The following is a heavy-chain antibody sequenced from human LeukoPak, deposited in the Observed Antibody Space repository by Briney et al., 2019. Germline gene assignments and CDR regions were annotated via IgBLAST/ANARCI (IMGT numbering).Heavy chain of an antibody. D-gene: IGHD6-19*01. V-gene: IGHV3-48*01. CDR1: GVTFRSYG. J-gene: IGHJ4*02. CDR2: ISSSSNIM. Sequence: GGSLRLSCAASGVTFRSYGMNWVRQAPGKGLEWVSYISSSSNIMNYADSVKGRFTTSRDNAKNSLYLQMNSLRAEDTAVYYCARGAQWPYWGQGTLVTVSS. CDR3: ARGAQWPY.